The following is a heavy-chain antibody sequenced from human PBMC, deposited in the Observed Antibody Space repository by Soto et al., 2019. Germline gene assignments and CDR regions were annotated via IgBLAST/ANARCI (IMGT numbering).Heavy chain of an antibody. D-gene: IGHD6-13*01. CDR3: AIDPGIAAAGNYFDY. V-gene: IGHV4-34*01. CDR1: GGSFSGYY. CDR2: INHSGST. Sequence: SETLSLTCAVYGGSFSGYYWSWIRQPPGKGLEWIGEINHSGSTNYNPSLKSRVTISVDTSKNQFSLKLSSVTAADTAVYYCAIDPGIAAAGNYFDYWGQGALVTVSS. J-gene: IGHJ4*02.